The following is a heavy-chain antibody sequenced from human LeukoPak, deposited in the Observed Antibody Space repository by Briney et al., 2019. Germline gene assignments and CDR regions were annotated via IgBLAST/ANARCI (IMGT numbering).Heavy chain of an antibody. Sequence: PSETLSLTCTVSGRSITSSYCHWIRQPPGKGLEWIGYIHYSGSTNYNPSLRSRVAMSVDTSRNQFSLKLTSVTAADTAVYYCTRTPNPDFFDDWGQGTLVTVSS. CDR3: TRTPNPDFFDD. CDR2: IHYSGST. CDR1: GRSITSSY. J-gene: IGHJ4*02. D-gene: IGHD2-21*02. V-gene: IGHV4-59*01.